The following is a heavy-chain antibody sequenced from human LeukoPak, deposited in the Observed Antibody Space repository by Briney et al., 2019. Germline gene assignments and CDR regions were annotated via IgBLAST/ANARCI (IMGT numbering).Heavy chain of an antibody. CDR1: GFTFNNYW. CDR3: AREGLSGPLDY. V-gene: IGHV3-7*04. CDR2: IDQDGSQK. D-gene: IGHD3-3*01. Sequence: PGGSLRLSCAASGFTFNNYWMSWVRQAPGKGLEWVASIDQDGSQKYYVDSVKGRLTISRDNAKNSLYLQMNSLRAEDTAVYYCAREGLSGPLDYWGQGTLVTVSS. J-gene: IGHJ4*02.